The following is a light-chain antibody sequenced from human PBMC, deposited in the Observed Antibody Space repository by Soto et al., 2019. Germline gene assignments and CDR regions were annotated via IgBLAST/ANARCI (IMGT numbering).Light chain of an antibody. J-gene: IGKJ4*01. CDR3: QQYYDYPPLI. Sequence: EIVMTQSPATLSVSPWERATLSCRASRNINRKLAWYQQKPGQAPRLLISGASTRATGIPARFSGSGSGTELTLTISSLQSEDFAVYYCQQYYDYPPLIFGGGTKVEIK. CDR1: RNINRK. CDR2: GAS. V-gene: IGKV3-15*01.